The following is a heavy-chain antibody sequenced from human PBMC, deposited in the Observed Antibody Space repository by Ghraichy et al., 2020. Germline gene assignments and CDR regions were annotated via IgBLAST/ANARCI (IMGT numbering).Heavy chain of an antibody. CDR3: AKDMSADLGEDDYYGMDV. CDR1: GFTFDDYA. CDR2: ISWNSRYI. Sequence: SLRLSCAGSGFTFDDYAIHWVRQAPGKGLEWVSGISWNSRYIDYADSVKGRFTISRDNAKNSLYLHMNSLRAEDTGVYYCAKDMSADLGEDDYYGMDVWGQGTTVTVSS. J-gene: IGHJ6*02. D-gene: IGHD3-16*01. V-gene: IGHV3-9*01.